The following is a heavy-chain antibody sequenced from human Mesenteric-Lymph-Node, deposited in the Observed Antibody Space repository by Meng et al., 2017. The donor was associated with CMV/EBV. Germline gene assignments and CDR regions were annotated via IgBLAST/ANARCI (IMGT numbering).Heavy chain of an antibody. CDR2: IYYSGST. CDR3: ARDTYYYDSSGDALDI. D-gene: IGHD3-22*01. J-gene: IGHJ3*02. Sequence: GSLRLSCAASGFIVSTNYMRWVRQAPGKGLEWIGSIYYSGSTNYNPSVKSRVTVSVDTSKNQFSLRLSSVTAADTAVYYCARDTYYYDSSGDALDIWGQGTMVTVSS. V-gene: IGHV4-59*02. CDR1: GFIVSTNY.